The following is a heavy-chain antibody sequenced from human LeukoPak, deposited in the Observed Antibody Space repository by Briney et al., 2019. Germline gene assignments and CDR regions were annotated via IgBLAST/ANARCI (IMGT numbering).Heavy chain of an antibody. CDR3: AREEGLSGTYYDAFDI. CDR1: GYRFSSSY. D-gene: IGHD1-26*01. Sequence: ASVKVSCKASGYRFSSSYMHWVRQAPGQGLEWMGIINPSGGTTTYAQKLQSRVTMTWDMSTATAYMDLSSLTSEDTAIYYCAREEGLSGTYYDAFDIWGQGTMVTVSS. CDR2: INPSGGTT. V-gene: IGHV1-46*04. J-gene: IGHJ3*02.